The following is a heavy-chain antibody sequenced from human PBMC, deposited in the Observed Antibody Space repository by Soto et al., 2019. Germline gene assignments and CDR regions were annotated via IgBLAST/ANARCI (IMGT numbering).Heavy chain of an antibody. CDR1: GFTFSSYD. CDR2: IGSAGDP. J-gene: IGHJ2*01. Sequence: ESGGGLVQPGGSLRLSCAASGFTFSSYDMHWVRQATGKGLEWVSAIGSAGDPYYPGSVKGRFTISRENAKNSLYLQMNSLRAGDTAVYYCARALPSRIAAAGYFDLWGRGTLVTVSS. CDR3: ARALPSRIAAAGYFDL. D-gene: IGHD6-13*01. V-gene: IGHV3-13*05.